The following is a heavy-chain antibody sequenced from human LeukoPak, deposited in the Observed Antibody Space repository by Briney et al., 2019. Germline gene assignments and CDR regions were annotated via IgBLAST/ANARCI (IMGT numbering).Heavy chain of an antibody. CDR1: GYTFTSYD. Sequence: ASVKVSCKVSGYTFTSYDINWVRQATGQGLEWMGWMNPNSGNTGYAQKFQGRVTITRNTSISTAYMELSSLRSEDTAAYYCARGQQITIFGVVILVGWFDPWGQGTLVTVSS. D-gene: IGHD3-3*01. CDR2: MNPNSGNT. J-gene: IGHJ5*02. CDR3: ARGQQITIFGVVILVGWFDP. V-gene: IGHV1-8*03.